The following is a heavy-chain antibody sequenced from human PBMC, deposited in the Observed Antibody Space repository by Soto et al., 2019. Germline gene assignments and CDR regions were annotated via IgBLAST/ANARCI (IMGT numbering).Heavy chain of an antibody. CDR1: GVSLSNSV. CDR3: ARLGHPGH. V-gene: IGHV1-69*01. CDR2: VIPILGTA. J-gene: IGHJ1*01. Sequence: QVQLVQSGAEVKKPGSSVKVSCTASGVSLSNSVISWVRQAPAQRLEWMGGVIPILGTANYAQKFQGRVTMTADEATSTAYMDLSSLSPDDTAVYYCARLGHPGHWGPGTLVIVSS.